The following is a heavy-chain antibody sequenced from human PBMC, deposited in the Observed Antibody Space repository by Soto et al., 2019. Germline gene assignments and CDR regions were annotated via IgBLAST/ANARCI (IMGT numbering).Heavy chain of an antibody. D-gene: IGHD1-7*01. Sequence: XVSLRLSCAASGFTFSSYAMSWVRQAAGKGLEWVSAISGSGGSTYYADSVKGRFTISRDNSKNMLYLQMNSLRTEDTAVYYCARGYNWNFHYFDYWGQGKLVTVSS. CDR3: ARGYNWNFHYFDY. J-gene: IGHJ4*02. V-gene: IGHV3-23*01. CDR1: GFTFSSYA. CDR2: ISGSGGST.